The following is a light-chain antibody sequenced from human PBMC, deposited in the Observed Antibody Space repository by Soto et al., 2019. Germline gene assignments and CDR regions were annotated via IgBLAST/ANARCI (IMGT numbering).Light chain of an antibody. CDR2: GAS. Sequence: ELVMTQSPATLSVSPGESATLSCRASQSVSSNLAWYQLKPGQAPRLLIYGASTRATDIPPRFSGSGSGTDFTLTISRLEPEDFAVYYCQQYGSSPLTFGQGTKVDIK. V-gene: IGKV3-15*01. CDR3: QQYGSSPLT. CDR1: QSVSSN. J-gene: IGKJ1*01.